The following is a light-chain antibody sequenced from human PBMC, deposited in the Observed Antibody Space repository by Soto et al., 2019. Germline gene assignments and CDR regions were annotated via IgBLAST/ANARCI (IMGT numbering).Light chain of an antibody. Sequence: DIQMSQSPSSLSASVGDRVTITCRTSQTISDYLNWYQHKPGKAPKLLISAASSLQSGVPSRFSGSGSGTDFTLTISSMPPEDFATYYCQQSYSTLTFGPGTKVDIK. J-gene: IGKJ3*01. V-gene: IGKV1-39*01. CDR1: QTISDY. CDR3: QQSYSTLT. CDR2: AAS.